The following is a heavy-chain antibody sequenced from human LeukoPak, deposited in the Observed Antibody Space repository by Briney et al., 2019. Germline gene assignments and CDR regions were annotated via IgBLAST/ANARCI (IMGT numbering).Heavy chain of an antibody. CDR2: INHSGST. Sequence: SETLSLTCTVSGGSISSYYWSWIRQPPGKGLEWIGEINHSGSTNYNPSLKSRVTISVDTSKNQFSLKLSSVTAADTAVYYCARGGVRFDPWGQGTLVTVSS. CDR3: ARGGVRFDP. V-gene: IGHV4-34*01. CDR1: GGSISSYY. J-gene: IGHJ5*02.